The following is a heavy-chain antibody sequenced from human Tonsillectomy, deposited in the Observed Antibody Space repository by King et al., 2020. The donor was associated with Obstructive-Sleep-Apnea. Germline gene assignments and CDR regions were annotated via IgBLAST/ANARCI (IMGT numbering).Heavy chain of an antibody. CDR3: ARVRAATNYYGMDV. CDR1: GGSISTYY. V-gene: IGHV4-59*01. CDR2: IYYSGST. D-gene: IGHD2-15*01. J-gene: IGHJ6*04. Sequence: VQLQESGPRLVKPSETLSLTCTVSGGSISTYYWSWIRQPPGTGLEWIGYIYYSGSTDYNPSLKGRVIISVDTSKDQFSLNLSSVTAADAAVYYCARVRAATNYYGMDVWGKGTTVTVSS.